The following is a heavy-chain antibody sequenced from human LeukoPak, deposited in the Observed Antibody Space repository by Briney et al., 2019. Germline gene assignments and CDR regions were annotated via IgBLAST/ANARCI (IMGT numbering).Heavy chain of an antibody. CDR2: INHSGNT. J-gene: IGHJ4*02. CDR3: ARGSPLALRSGYYGFDY. Sequence: SQSLSLTCAVYGVSFSVYYSGWIRHPPRKGLEWIVEINHSGNTNYTPSLKSRVTISVDTSKNQFSLNLSSATAADTAVYYCARGSPLALRSGYYGFDYWGQGTLVTVSS. D-gene: IGHD3-22*01. CDR1: GVSFSVYY. V-gene: IGHV4-34*01.